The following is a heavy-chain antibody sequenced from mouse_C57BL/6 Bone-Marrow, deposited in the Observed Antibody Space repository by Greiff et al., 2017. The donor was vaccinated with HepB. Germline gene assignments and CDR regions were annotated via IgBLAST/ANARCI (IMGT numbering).Heavy chain of an antibody. Sequence: QVQLKESGAELVRPGASVKLSCKASGYTFTDYYINWVKQRPGQGLEWIARIYPGSGNTYYNEKFKGKATLTAEKSSSTAYMQLSSLTSEDSAVYFCARFGYYGSFAYWGQGTLVTVSA. CDR2: IYPGSGNT. CDR1: GYTFTDYY. V-gene: IGHV1-76*01. D-gene: IGHD1-1*01. CDR3: ARFGYYGSFAY. J-gene: IGHJ3*01.